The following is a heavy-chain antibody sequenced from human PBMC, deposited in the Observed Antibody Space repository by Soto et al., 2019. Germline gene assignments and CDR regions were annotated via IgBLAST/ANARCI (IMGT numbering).Heavy chain of an antibody. CDR2: IYYSGST. CDR3: ARVLKYYDILTGPDEANWFDP. J-gene: IGHJ5*02. CDR1: GGSISSGGYY. D-gene: IGHD3-9*01. Sequence: SETLSLTCTVSGGSISSGGYYWSWIRQHPGKGLEWIGYIYYSGSTYYNPSLKSRVTISVDTSKNQFSLKLSSVTAADTAVYYCARVLKYYDILTGPDEANWFDPWGQGTLVTVSS. V-gene: IGHV4-31*03.